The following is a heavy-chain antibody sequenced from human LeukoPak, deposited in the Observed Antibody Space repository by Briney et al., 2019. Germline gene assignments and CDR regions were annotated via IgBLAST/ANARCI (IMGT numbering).Heavy chain of an antibody. CDR3: TTDYQLDY. V-gene: IGHV3-49*04. CDR1: GFTFGDFV. Sequence: GGSLRLSCTASGFTFGDFVMSWVRQTPGKGLEWVGFIRTKVNGETTKYAASVQGRFTISRDDSKSIACLQMNSLKTEDTAVYYCTTDYQLDYWGQGTLVTVSS. J-gene: IGHJ4*02. D-gene: IGHD3-16*01. CDR2: IRTKVNGETT.